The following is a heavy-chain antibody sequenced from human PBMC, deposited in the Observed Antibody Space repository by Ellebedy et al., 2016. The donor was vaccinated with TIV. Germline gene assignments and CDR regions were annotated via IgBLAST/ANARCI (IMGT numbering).Heavy chain of an antibody. Sequence: SETLSLXXSVSGDSITSRSDYWDWIRQPPGKGLEWIGSLYHSGGTYYNPSLKSRVSISVDTSKNQFSLNLNSVTASDTALYYCARFHGFTRGWRYAAYWGQGTLVSVSS. CDR3: ARFHGFTRGWRYAAY. J-gene: IGHJ4*02. V-gene: IGHV4-39*01. CDR2: LYHSGGT. D-gene: IGHD6-19*01. CDR1: GDSITSRSDY.